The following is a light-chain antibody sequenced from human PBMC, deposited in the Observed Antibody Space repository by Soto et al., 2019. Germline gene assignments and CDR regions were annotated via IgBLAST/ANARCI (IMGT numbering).Light chain of an antibody. J-gene: IGKJ1*01. V-gene: IGKV2-28*01. CDR2: LGS. CDR3: LQALQNPWT. CDR1: QSLLHSIGDNY. Sequence: DIVMTQSPLALPVTPGEPASISCGSSQSLLHSIGDNYLAWNLQKPGKSPQLLIHLGSNRASGVTDRLRGRGSGTNFTLNISRVEAEYVGNYYCLQALQNPWTFGQGTKVQIK.